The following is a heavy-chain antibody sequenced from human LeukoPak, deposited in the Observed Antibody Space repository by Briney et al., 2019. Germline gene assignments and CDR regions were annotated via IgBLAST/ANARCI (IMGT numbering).Heavy chain of an antibody. J-gene: IGHJ4*02. V-gene: IGHV4-39*01. CDR1: GGSISSSIYY. D-gene: IGHD1-26*01. CDR3: ARYSENSYFDY. Sequence: SETLSLTCTVSGGSISSSIYYWGWIRQPPGKGLEWIASIYHSGSTYYDSSLRSRVTISVDTSKNQFSLKVGSVTAADTAVYYCARYSENSYFDYWGQGTLVTVSS. CDR2: IYHSGST.